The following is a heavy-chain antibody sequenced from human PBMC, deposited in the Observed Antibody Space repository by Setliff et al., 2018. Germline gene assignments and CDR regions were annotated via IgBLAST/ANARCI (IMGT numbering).Heavy chain of an antibody. V-gene: IGHV4-39*01. J-gene: IGHJ6*02. CDR2: IYYSGST. CDR3: ASATLQRKFQSPRGLDV. CDR1: GGSISSSSYY. D-gene: IGHD2-15*01. Sequence: SETLSLTCTVSGGSISSSSYYWGWIRQPPGKGLEWIGSIYYSGSTYYNPSLKSRVTISVDNAKNSLYLQMRSLRVEDTALYYSASATLQRKFQSPRGLDVWGQGTTVTVSS.